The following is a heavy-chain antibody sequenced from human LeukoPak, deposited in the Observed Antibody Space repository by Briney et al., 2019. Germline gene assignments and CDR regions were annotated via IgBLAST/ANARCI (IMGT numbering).Heavy chain of an antibody. D-gene: IGHD3-10*01. CDR2: ISSSGSTI. CDR3: AGGHGSGATHDFDY. J-gene: IGHJ4*02. CDR1: GFTFSDYY. V-gene: IGHV3-11*01. Sequence: PGGSLRLSCAASGFTFSDYYMSWTRQAPGKGLEWVSYISSSGSTIYYADSVKGRFTISRDNAKNSLYLQMNSLSADDTAVYYCAGGHGSGATHDFDYWGQGTLVTVSS.